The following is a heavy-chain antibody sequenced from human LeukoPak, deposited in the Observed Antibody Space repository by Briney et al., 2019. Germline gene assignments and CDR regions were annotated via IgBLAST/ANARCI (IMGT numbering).Heavy chain of an antibody. Sequence: SETLSLTCAVSGASVNNGPFFWTWIRQHPETGLEWIGYIHSIGSTYYNPSHKSRIAISLDTSKNQFSLRLSSVTAADTAVYYCAREECSGTCYVSYWGQGALVTVSS. J-gene: IGHJ4*02. V-gene: IGHV4-31*11. CDR2: IHSIGST. CDR3: AREECSGTCYVSY. D-gene: IGHD2-2*01. CDR1: GASVNNGPFF.